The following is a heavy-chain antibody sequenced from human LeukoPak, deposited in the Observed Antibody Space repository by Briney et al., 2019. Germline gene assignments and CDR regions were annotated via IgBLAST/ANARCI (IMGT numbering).Heavy chain of an antibody. J-gene: IGHJ3*02. CDR2: ISRSGNTI. Sequence: GGSLRLSCAISGFTFSGCELTWVRQAPGKGLEWISYISRSGNTIYYADSVKGRFTASRDNAKNSLYLQMNSLRVEDTAVYYCARVATMVRVPLDALDIWGQGTMVSVSS. D-gene: IGHD3-10*01. CDR1: GFTFSGCE. V-gene: IGHV3-48*03. CDR3: ARVATMVRVPLDALDI.